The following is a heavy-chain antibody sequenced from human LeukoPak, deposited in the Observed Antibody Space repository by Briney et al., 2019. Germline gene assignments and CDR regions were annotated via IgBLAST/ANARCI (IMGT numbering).Heavy chain of an antibody. Sequence: PGRSLRLSCAASGFTFSSYGMHWVRQTPGKGLEWVAIIWSDGSNKYYADSVKGRFTISRDNSKNTQYLQMNSLRAEDTAVYYCARGSGSFSGGSDYWGQGTLVTVSS. CDR3: ARGSGSFSGGSDY. J-gene: IGHJ4*02. V-gene: IGHV3-33*01. CDR1: GFTFSSYG. D-gene: IGHD1-26*01. CDR2: IWSDGSNK.